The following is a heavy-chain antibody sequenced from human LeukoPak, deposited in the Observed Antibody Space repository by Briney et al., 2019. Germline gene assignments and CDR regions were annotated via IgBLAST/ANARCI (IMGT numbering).Heavy chain of an antibody. J-gene: IGHJ6*04. CDR3: ARAGYSGSDFSV. CDR2: IYYSGST. V-gene: IGHV4-59*01. D-gene: IGHD5-12*01. Sequence: SETLSLTCTLSGGSFSSYYWSWIRQPPGKGLEWIGYIYYSGSTNYNPSLKSRVTISVDTSKNQSSLKLSSVTATDTAVYYCARAGYSGSDFSVWGKGSTVTVSS. CDR1: GGSFSSYY.